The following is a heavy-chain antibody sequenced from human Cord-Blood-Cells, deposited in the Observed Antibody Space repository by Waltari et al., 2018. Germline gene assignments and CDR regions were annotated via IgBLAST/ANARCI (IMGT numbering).Heavy chain of an antibody. J-gene: IGHJ5*02. CDR3: ATVHHGYSSSWYTMYNWFDP. Sequence: QVQLVQSGAEVKKPGASVKVSCKVSGYTLTELSMHWVRQAPGNGLGWLGGFDAEDGETIYAQKFQGRVTMTEDTSTDTAYMELSSLRSEDTAVYYCATVHHGYSSSWYTMYNWFDPWGQGTLVTVSS. V-gene: IGHV1-24*01. D-gene: IGHD6-13*01. CDR1: GYTLTELS. CDR2: FDAEDGET.